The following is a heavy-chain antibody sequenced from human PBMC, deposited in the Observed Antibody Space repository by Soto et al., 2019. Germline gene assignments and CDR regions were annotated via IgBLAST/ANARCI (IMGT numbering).Heavy chain of an antibody. CDR3: ASSTRGDWFDS. V-gene: IGHV4-59*01. Sequence: SETLSLTCTISGGSISSYYWSWIRQPPGKGLEWIGYIYHSGSTVYNPSLKSRVTISVDTSKNQFSLKLKSVTAADTAVYYCASSTRGDWFDSWGQGTLVTVS. J-gene: IGHJ5*01. CDR1: GGSISSYY. D-gene: IGHD3-10*01. CDR2: IYHSGST.